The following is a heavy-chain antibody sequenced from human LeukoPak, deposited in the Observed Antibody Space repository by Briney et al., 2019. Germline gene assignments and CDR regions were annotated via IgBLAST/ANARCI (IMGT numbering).Heavy chain of an antibody. V-gene: IGHV3-23*01. J-gene: IGHJ4*02. CDR2: ISDGGWT. D-gene: IGHD4-17*01. CDR3: AKECDYGNTSHMPCY. Sequence: GGSLRLSCAASGFTFSSYWMSWVRQAPGKGLEWVSSISDGGWTAYTDSVKGRFFISRETATNTLYLQMNSLRVEDTAVYYCAKECDYGNTSHMPCYWGQGTLVTVSS. CDR1: GFTFSSYW.